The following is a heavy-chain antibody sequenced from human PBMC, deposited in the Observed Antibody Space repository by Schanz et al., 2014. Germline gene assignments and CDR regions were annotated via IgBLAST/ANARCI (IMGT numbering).Heavy chain of an antibody. V-gene: IGHV3-30*02. CDR2: IRFDGSDK. D-gene: IGHD3-10*01. CDR3: AKDQLANYRGSGYNWFDP. J-gene: IGHJ5*02. Sequence: QVQLVESGGGVVQPGGSLRLSCAASGFTFSSYGMHWVRQAPGKGREWVTFIRFDGSDKYYADSVKGRFSVSRDNSKNTLYLQMNSLRADDTAVYYCAKDQLANYRGSGYNWFDPWGRGTLVTVSS. CDR1: GFTFSSYG.